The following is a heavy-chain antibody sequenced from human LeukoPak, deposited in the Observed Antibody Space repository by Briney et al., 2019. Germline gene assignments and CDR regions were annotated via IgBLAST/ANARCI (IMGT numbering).Heavy chain of an antibody. CDR2: ISYDGSNK. CDR3: AEVTMVRGVTQSGDY. V-gene: IGHV3-30*18. D-gene: IGHD3-10*01. Sequence: PGRSLRLSCAASGFTFSSYGMHWVRQAPGKGLEWVAVISYDGSNKYYADSVKGRFTISRDNSKNTLYLQMNSLRAEGTAVYYCAEVTMVRGVTQSGDYWGQGTLVTVSS. CDR1: GFTFSSYG. J-gene: IGHJ4*02.